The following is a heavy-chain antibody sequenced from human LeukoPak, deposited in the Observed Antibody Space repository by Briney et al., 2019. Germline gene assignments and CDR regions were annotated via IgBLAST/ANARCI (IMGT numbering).Heavy chain of an antibody. J-gene: IGHJ4*02. CDR2: MYFSGNT. Sequence: SETLSLTCSVSGDSVQTYYWNWVRQPPGRGLEWIGFMYFSGNTNYSPSLKSRVTMSIDTSKNQFSLKLTSVTAADTPVYFCAREQEGIVGATPAFVSWGQGTLVSVSS. CDR3: AREQEGIVGATPAFVS. CDR1: GDSVQTYY. D-gene: IGHD1-26*01. V-gene: IGHV4-59*02.